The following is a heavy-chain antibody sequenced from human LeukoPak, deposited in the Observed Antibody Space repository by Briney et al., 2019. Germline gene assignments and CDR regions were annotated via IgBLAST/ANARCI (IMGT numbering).Heavy chain of an antibody. D-gene: IGHD5-24*01. CDR2: IWYDGSNK. J-gene: IGHJ4*02. CDR3: ARDQSIEMATATDY. V-gene: IGHV3-33*01. Sequence: GGSLRLSCAASGFTFSSYGMHWVRPAPGKGLEWVAVIWYDGSNKYYADSVKGRFTISRDNSKNTLYLQMNSLRAEDTAVYYCARDQSIEMATATDYWGQGTLVTVSS. CDR1: GFTFSSYG.